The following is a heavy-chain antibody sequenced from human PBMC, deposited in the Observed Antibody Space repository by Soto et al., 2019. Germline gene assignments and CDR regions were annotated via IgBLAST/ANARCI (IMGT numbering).Heavy chain of an antibody. J-gene: IGHJ5*02. CDR3: ARGYGAYAGRYNWFDP. Sequence: QVQLVESGGGVVQPGRSLRLSCAASGFTFSSYAMHWVRQAPGKGLEWVAVISYDGSNKYYADSVKGRFTISRDNSKNTLYLQMNSLRAEDTAVYYCARGYGAYAGRYNWFDPWGQGTLVTVSS. V-gene: IGHV3-30-3*01. CDR2: ISYDGSNK. D-gene: IGHD4-17*01. CDR1: GFTFSSYA.